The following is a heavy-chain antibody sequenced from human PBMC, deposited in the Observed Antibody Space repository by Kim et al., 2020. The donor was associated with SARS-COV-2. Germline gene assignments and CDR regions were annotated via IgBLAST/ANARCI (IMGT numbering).Heavy chain of an antibody. J-gene: IGHJ4*02. CDR3: ARESTVTTGR. CDR2: SI. D-gene: IGHD4-17*01. V-gene: IGHV3-21*01. Sequence: SINEQDSVKGRCTLPRDNANNSLYLQMNSLGAEDTAVYYCARESTVTTGRWGQGTLVTVSS.